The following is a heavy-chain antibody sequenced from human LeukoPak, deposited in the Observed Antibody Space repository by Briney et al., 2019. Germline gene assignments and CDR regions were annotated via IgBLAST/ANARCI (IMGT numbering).Heavy chain of an antibody. V-gene: IGHV4-34*01. D-gene: IGHD6-13*01. CDR1: GGSFSGYY. CDR2: INHSGST. J-gene: IGHJ4*02. Sequence: PSETLSLTCAVYGGSFSGYYWSWIRQPPGKGLEWIGEINHSGSTNYNPSLKSRVTISVDTSKNQFSLKLSSVTAADTAVYYCARVGSWYSLVYWGQGTLVTVSS. CDR3: ARVGSWYSLVY.